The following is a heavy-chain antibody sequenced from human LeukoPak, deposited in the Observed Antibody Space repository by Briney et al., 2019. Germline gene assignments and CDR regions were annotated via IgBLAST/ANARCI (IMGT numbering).Heavy chain of an antibody. CDR1: RFTFSSYA. J-gene: IGHJ6*03. CDR2: ISYDGSNK. D-gene: IGHD4-11*01. Sequence: GGSLRLSCAASRFTFSSYAMHWVRQAPGKGLEWVAVISYDGSNKYYADSVKGRFTISRDNSKNTLYLQMNSLRAEDTAVYYCARDSLTTRNYYYYMDVWGEGTTVTVSS. CDR3: ARDSLTTRNYYYYMDV. V-gene: IGHV3-30-3*01.